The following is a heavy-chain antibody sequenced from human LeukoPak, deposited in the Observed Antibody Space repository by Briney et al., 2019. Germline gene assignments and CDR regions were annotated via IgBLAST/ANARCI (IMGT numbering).Heavy chain of an antibody. CDR3: AKDKLYYYGSGKGYYMDV. J-gene: IGHJ6*03. CDR1: GFTFSSYA. V-gene: IGHV3-30*04. Sequence: PGRSLRLSCAASGFTFSSYAMHWVRQAPGKGLEWVAVISYDGSNKYYADSVKGRFTISRDNSKNTLYLQMNSLRAEDTAVYYCAKDKLYYYGSGKGYYMDVWGKGTTVTISS. D-gene: IGHD3-10*01. CDR2: ISYDGSNK.